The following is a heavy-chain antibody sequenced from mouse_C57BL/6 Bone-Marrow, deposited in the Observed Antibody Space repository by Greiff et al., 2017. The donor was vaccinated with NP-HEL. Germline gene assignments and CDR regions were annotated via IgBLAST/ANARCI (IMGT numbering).Heavy chain of an antibody. D-gene: IGHD2-1*01. J-gene: IGHJ1*03. V-gene: IGHV10-1*01. CDR3: VRPYGNQGYFDV. Sequence: EVHLVESGGGLVQPKGSLKLSCAASGFSFNTYAMNWVRQAPGKGLEWVARIRSKSNNYATYYADSVKDRFTISRDDSESMLYLQMNNLKTEDTAMYYCVRPYGNQGYFDVWGTGTTVTVSS. CDR1: GFSFNTYA. CDR2: IRSKSNNYAT.